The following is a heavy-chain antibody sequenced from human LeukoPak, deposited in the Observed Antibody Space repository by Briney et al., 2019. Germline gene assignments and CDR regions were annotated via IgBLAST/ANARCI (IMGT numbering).Heavy chain of an antibody. J-gene: IGHJ4*02. CDR1: GFNFDDYV. CDR3: AKDADFWSGYPNDY. D-gene: IGHD3-3*01. CDR2: INWNGGSR. V-gene: IGHV3-20*04. Sequence: GSLRLSCAASGFNFDDYVMSWVRQAPGKGLEWVSGINWNGGSRGYADSVKGRFTISRDNSKNTLYLQMNSLRAEDTAVYYCAKDADFWSGYPNDYWGQGTLVTVSS.